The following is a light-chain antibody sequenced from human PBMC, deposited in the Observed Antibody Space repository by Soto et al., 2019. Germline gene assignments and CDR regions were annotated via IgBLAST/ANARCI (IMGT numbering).Light chain of an antibody. CDR1: QCISSW. CDR3: QQANSLPST. CDR2: AAS. V-gene: IGKV1-12*01. J-gene: IGKJ5*01. Sequence: DIQMTQSPSSVSASVGDRVTITCRASQCISSWLTWDQRKPGKAPKVLIYAASSLQSGVPSRLSGSGSGPDVTLPINSRQPDDFATYYCQQANSLPSTVGQGTRLEIK.